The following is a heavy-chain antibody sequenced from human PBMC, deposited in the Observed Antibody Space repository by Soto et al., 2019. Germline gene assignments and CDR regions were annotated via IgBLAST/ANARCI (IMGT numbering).Heavy chain of an antibody. V-gene: IGHV3-33*01. CDR1: GFTFNNYG. CDR2: IWYDGSQT. Sequence: PAGSLRLSCAASGFTFNNYGIHWVRQAPGKGLEWVAVIWYDGSQTRYADSVQGRFTISRDNFQNTLYLQMDSLRAEDTAMHYCAREFTVGAIYSGAYYLSLDVWGRGTTFPAPQ. J-gene: IGHJ6*01. D-gene: IGHD4-17*01. CDR3: AREFTVGAIYSGAYYLSLDV.